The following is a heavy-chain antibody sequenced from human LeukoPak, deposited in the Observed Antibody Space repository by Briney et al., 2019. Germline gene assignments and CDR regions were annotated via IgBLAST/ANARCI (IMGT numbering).Heavy chain of an antibody. CDR2: ISGSGGST. V-gene: IGHV3-23*01. CDR3: AKSAGLQWELFTLDY. D-gene: IGHD1-26*01. J-gene: IGHJ4*02. CDR1: GFTFSSYA. Sequence: GGSLRLSCAASGFTFSSYAMSWVRQAPGKGLEWVSAISGSGGSTYNADSVKGRFTISRDNSKNTLYLQMNSLRAEDTAVYCCAKSAGLQWELFTLDYWAREPWSPSPQ.